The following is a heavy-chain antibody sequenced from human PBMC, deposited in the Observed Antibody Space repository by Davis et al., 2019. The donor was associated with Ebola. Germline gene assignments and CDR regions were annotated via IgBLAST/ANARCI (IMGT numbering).Heavy chain of an antibody. J-gene: IGHJ4*02. CDR1: GGSISSSSYY. Sequence: MPSETLSLTCTVSGGSISSSSYYWGWIRQPPGKGLEWIGSIYHSGSTNYNPSLKSRVTISVDKSKNQFSLKLSSVTAADTAVYYCARGTSLYGDYGMDYWGQGTLVTVSS. CDR3: ARGTSLYGDYGMDY. V-gene: IGHV4-39*07. D-gene: IGHD4-17*01. CDR2: IYHSGST.